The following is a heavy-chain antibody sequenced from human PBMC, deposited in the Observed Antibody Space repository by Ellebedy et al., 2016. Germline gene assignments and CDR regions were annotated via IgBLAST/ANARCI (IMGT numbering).Heavy chain of an antibody. CDR2: INVDGSDS. D-gene: IGHD6-19*01. CDR1: GFIFSNYW. V-gene: IGHV3-74*01. CDR3: VRGAYSSGWYPDYFDL. J-gene: IGHJ4*02. Sequence: GGSLRLSCEASGFIFSNYWMHWVRQVPGKGLVWLSHINVDGSDSAYADSVKGRFTISRDNAKTTLYLQMNSLRAEDTAVYYCVRGAYSSGWYPDYFDLWGQGTLVTVSS.